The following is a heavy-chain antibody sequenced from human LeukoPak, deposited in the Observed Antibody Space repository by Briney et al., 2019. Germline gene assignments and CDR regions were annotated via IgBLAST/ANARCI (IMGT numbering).Heavy chain of an antibody. Sequence: GSLRLSCAASGFTFSSYSMNWVRQAPGKGLEWLANIKEDGSIQYYLDSVRGRFTISRDNAKTSVYLQLNSLRADDTAAYYCARDVWTGVAVSDYWGQGTLVTVSS. V-gene: IGHV3-7*01. CDR3: ARDVWTGVAVSDY. CDR1: GFTFSSYS. CDR2: IKEDGSIQ. J-gene: IGHJ4*02. D-gene: IGHD6-19*01.